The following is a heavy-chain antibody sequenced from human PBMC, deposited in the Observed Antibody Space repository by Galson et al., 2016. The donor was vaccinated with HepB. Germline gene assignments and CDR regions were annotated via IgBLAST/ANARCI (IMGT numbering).Heavy chain of an antibody. CDR3: ARDPHSLDF. Sequence: SLRLSCAASGFSLSSYSMNWVRQAPGKGLKWVSYIRSTGTTTHYADSVKGRFTISRDVAENSVYLQMNSLREEDTAVYYCARDPHSLDFWGQGTLVTVSS. CDR1: GFSLSSYS. D-gene: IGHD2-21*01. CDR2: IRSTGTTT. V-gene: IGHV3-48*02. J-gene: IGHJ4*02.